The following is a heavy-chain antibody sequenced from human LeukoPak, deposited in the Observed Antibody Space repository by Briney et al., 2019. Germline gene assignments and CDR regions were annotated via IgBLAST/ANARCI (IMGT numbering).Heavy chain of an antibody. CDR3: AGEDSSSDRFDY. D-gene: IGHD6-6*01. CDR2: IIPILGIA. CDR1: GGTFSSYT. V-gene: IGHV1-69*02. Sequence: GASVKVSCTASGGTFSSYTISWVRQAPGQGLEWMGRIIPILGIANYAQKFQGRVTITADKSTSTACMELSSLRSEDTAVYYCAGEDSSSDRFDYWGQGTLVTVSS. J-gene: IGHJ4*02.